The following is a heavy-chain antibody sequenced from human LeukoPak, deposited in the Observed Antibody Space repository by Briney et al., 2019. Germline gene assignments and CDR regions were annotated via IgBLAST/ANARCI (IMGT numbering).Heavy chain of an antibody. V-gene: IGHV1-46*01. CDR2: FNPVGDSI. Sequence: ASVKVSCKASGYTFTSHLVHWVRQAPGQGLEWMGVFNPVGDSISYSQKFQGRVTLTRDTSTSTAYMELRSLRSEDTAVYYCARQQEVTSDSYYYAMDVWGQGTTVTVSS. D-gene: IGHD4-23*01. J-gene: IGHJ6*02. CDR1: GYTFTSHL. CDR3: ARQQEVTSDSYYYAMDV.